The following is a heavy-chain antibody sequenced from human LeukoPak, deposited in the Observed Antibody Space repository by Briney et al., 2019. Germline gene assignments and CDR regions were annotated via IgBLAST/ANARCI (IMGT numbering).Heavy chain of an antibody. CDR3: ARVRYGDYENYFDY. D-gene: IGHD4-17*01. J-gene: IGHJ4*02. Sequence: GGSLRLSCAASGFTVSSDYMSWVRQAPGKGLEWVSVIYSGGSTYYADSVKGRVTISRDNSKKTQYLQMNSLRAEDTAVYCCARVRYGDYENYFDYLGQGTLVTVSS. V-gene: IGHV3-66*01. CDR1: GFTVSSDY. CDR2: IYSGGST.